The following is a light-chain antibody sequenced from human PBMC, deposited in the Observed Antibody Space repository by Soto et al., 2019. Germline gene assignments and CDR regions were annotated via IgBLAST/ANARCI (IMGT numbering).Light chain of an antibody. CDR2: EGS. Sequence: QSALTQPASLSGSPGQSITISCTGTSSDVGSYNLVSWYQEHPGKAPKLMIYEGSKRPSGVSNRFSGSKSGNTASLTIAGLQAEDDADYYCCSYAGSSTFGVFGGGTKLTVL. V-gene: IGLV2-23*03. CDR3: CSYAGSSTFGV. CDR1: SSDVGSYNL. J-gene: IGLJ2*01.